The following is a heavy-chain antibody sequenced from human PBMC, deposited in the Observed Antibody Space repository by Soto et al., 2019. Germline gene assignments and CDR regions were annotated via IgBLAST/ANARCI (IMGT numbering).Heavy chain of an antibody. J-gene: IGHJ6*02. D-gene: IGHD2-15*01. Sequence: GGSLGLFCAASGFTCSSYGMHWVRQAPGKGLEWVAGIWYDGSNKYYADSVKGRFTISRDNSKNTLYLQMNRLRAEDTAVYYCARGRRSYCSGGSCYPYGMDVWGQGPSVTVYS. CDR2: IWYDGSNK. V-gene: IGHV3-33*01. CDR1: GFTCSSYG. CDR3: ARGRRSYCSGGSCYPYGMDV.